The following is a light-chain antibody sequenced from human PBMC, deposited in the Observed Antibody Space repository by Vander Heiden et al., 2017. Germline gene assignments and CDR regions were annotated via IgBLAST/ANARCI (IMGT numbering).Light chain of an antibody. Sequence: QTVVTHEPSFSFSPGGTAPLTCALASGSVPTNYYPSWYQQTPGQSPRTLSYSTNTRSSGVPDRFSGSILGNTAALTITGAQADDESDYYCVLYMGSGISVFGGGTKLTVL. CDR2: STN. J-gene: IGLJ2*01. CDR3: VLYMGSGISV. CDR1: SGSVPTNYY. V-gene: IGLV8-61*01.